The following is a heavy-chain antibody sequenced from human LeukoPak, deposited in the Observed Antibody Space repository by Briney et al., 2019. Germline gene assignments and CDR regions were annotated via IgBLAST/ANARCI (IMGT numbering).Heavy chain of an antibody. J-gene: IGHJ3*02. Sequence: GGSLRLSCAASGFTFSSYSMNWVRQAPGKGLEWVSTISGSDGSTYNADSVKGRFTISRDNSKNTLYLQMNSLRADDTAVYYCAKDRVVRGVMGAFDIWGQGTMVTVSS. CDR1: GFTFSSYS. CDR3: AKDRVVRGVMGAFDI. CDR2: ISGSDGST. V-gene: IGHV3-23*01. D-gene: IGHD3-10*01.